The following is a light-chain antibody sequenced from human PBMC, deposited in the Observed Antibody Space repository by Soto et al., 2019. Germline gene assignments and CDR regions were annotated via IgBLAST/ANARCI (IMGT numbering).Light chain of an antibody. CDR2: DAS. J-gene: IGKJ3*01. CDR1: QSISSW. CDR3: QQYSSLFT. V-gene: IGKV1-5*01. Sequence: DIQMTQSPSTLSASVGDRVTITCRASQSISSWLAWYQQKPGKAPKLLIYDASSLESRVPSRFSGSGSGTEFTLTISSLQPDDFATYFCQQYSSLFTFGAGTKVDIK.